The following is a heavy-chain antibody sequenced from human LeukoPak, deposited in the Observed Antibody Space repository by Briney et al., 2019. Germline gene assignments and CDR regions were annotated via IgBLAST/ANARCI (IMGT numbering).Heavy chain of an antibody. CDR1: GNSISSGDNY. Sequence: TLSLTCTVSGNSISSGDNYSSWIRQPAGKGLEWIGRIYTSGSTNYNPSLNSRVTISGATSKNQFSLKLSSVTAADTAVYYCARLVGSYVWGSYRYEGFDYWGQGTLVTVSS. J-gene: IGHJ4*02. CDR2: IYTSGST. D-gene: IGHD3-16*02. CDR3: ARLVGSYVWGSYRYEGFDY. V-gene: IGHV4-61*02.